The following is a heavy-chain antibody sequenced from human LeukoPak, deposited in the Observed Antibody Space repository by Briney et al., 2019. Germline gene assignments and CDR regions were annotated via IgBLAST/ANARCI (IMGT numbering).Heavy chain of an antibody. D-gene: IGHD3-10*01. V-gene: IGHV3-13*01. CDR3: ARGFGSGSYYLDY. J-gene: IGHJ4*02. CDR2: IVTAGDT. Sequence: GGSLRLSCAASGFTFSSYDMHWVRQSTGKGLDWVSAIVTAGDTYYPGSGKGRITISKENAKNSLYLQMNSLRAGDAAVYYCARGFGSGSYYLDYWGQGTLVTVSS. CDR1: GFTFSSYD.